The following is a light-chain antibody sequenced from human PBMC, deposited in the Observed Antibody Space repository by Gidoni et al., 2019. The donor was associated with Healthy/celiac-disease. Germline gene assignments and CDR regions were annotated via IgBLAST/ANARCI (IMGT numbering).Light chain of an antibody. Sequence: QSALPQPASVSGSPGQSITISCTGTSSDVGGYNYVSWYQQHPGKAPKLMIYEVSNRPPGVSNRFSGSKSGNTASLTISGLQAEDEADYYCSSYTSSSTLVFGGGTKLTVL. CDR1: SSDVGGYNY. CDR3: SSYTSSSTLV. V-gene: IGLV2-14*01. CDR2: EVS. J-gene: IGLJ2*01.